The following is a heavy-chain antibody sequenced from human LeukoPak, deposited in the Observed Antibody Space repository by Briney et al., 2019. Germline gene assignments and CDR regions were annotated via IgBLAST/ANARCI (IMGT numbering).Heavy chain of an antibody. CDR2: ISVYNGNT. CDR3: ASLAVTGYFDY. D-gene: IGHD4-23*01. Sequence: ASVKVSCKAAGYIFTSFGFSWVRQAPGQGLEWMGWISVYNGNTNYAQKVQDRVTMTTDTSTSTAYMELRSLTSDDTAVYYCASLAVTGYFDYWGQGTLVTVSS. J-gene: IGHJ4*02. V-gene: IGHV1-18*01. CDR1: GYIFTSFG.